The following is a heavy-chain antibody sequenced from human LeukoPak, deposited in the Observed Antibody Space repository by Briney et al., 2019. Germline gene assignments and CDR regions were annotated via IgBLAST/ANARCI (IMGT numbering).Heavy chain of an antibody. CDR3: ARALLPLYFDS. J-gene: IGHJ4*02. V-gene: IGHV4-30-2*01. Sequence: PSETLSLTCAVSGASINSGSYSWSWIRQPPGKGLEWIGYIYHSGITYYNPSLKSRVTISKDRSQNPFSLKLSSVTAADTALYYCARALLPLYFDSWGQGTLVTVSS. D-gene: IGHD3-22*01. CDR2: IYHSGIT. CDR1: GASINSGSYS.